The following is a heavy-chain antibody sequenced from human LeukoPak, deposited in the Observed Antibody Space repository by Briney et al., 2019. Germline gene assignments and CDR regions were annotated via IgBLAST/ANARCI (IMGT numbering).Heavy chain of an antibody. CDR3: ARISGSGP. Sequence: SVKVSCKASGGTFSSYAISWVRQAPGQGLEWMGRIIPILGIADYAQKFQGRVTITADKSTSTAYMGLSSLRSEDTAVYYCARISGSGPWGQGTTVTVSS. V-gene: IGHV1-69*04. CDR1: GGTFSSYA. J-gene: IGHJ6*02. D-gene: IGHD3-10*01. CDR2: IIPILGIA.